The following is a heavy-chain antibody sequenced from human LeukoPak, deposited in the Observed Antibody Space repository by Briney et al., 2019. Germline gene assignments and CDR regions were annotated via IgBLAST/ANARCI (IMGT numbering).Heavy chain of an antibody. Sequence: PGGSLRLSCAASGFTFSSYTMNWVRQAPGKGLEWVSSISSNSYYIYYADSLRGRFTISRDNAKNSLYLQVNSLRAEDTAVYYCAREAGYYHSSNRDAFGIWGQGTMVTVSS. J-gene: IGHJ3*02. CDR3: AREAGYYHSSNRDAFGI. CDR2: ISSNSYYI. D-gene: IGHD3-22*01. V-gene: IGHV3-21*01. CDR1: GFTFSSYT.